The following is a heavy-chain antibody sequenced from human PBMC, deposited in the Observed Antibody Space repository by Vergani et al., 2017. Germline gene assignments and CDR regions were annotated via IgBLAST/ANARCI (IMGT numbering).Heavy chain of an antibody. CDR2: ISSSSSYI. D-gene: IGHD3-10*01. CDR1: GFTFSSYS. J-gene: IGHJ6*02. Sequence: EVQLVESGGGLVQPGGSLRLSCAASGFTFSSYSMNWVRQAPGQGLEWVSSISSSSSYIYYADSVKGRFTISRDNAKNSLYLQINSLRAEDTAVYYCARGSVGGDVWGQGTTVTVSS. V-gene: IGHV3-21*01. CDR3: ARGSVGGDV.